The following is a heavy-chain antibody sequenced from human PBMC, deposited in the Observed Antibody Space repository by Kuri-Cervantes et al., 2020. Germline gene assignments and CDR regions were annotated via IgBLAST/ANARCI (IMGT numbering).Heavy chain of an antibody. V-gene: IGHV3-23*01. Sequence: GESLKISCAASGFTFTSYAMSWVRQAPGKGLEWVSVINNSGGSTYYADSVKGRFTISRDNSKNTLYLQMNSLRAEDTAVYYCARAYYDILTGSPYYFDYWGQGTLVTVSS. J-gene: IGHJ4*02. CDR1: GFTFTSYA. D-gene: IGHD3-9*01. CDR3: ARAYYDILTGSPYYFDY. CDR2: INNSGGST.